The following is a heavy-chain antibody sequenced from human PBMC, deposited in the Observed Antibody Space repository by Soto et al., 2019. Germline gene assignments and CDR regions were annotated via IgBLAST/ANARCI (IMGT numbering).Heavy chain of an antibody. J-gene: IGHJ3*02. D-gene: IGHD3-16*01. CDR1: GYTFTGYY. CDR2: INPNSGGT. CDR3: ARDGLGGWLGAFDI. Sequence: ASVKVSCKASGYTFTGYYMHWVRQAPGQGLEWMGWINPNSGGTNYAQKFQGWVTMTRDTSISTAYMELNFLRPEDTAVYYSARDGLGGWLGAFDIWGQGTMVTVSS. V-gene: IGHV1-2*04.